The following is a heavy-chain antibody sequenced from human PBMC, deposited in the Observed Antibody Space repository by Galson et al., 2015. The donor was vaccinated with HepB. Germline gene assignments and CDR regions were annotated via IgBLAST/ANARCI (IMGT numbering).Heavy chain of an antibody. D-gene: IGHD3-22*01. Sequence: QVQLQESGPGLVKPSETLSLTCTVSGYSISSGYYWGWIRQPPGKGLEWIGSIYHSGSTYYNPSLKSRVTISVDTSKNQFSLKLSSVTAADTAVYYCAGEIWSSGAFDIWGQGTMVTVSS. CDR1: GYSISSGYY. CDR3: AGEIWSSGAFDI. CDR2: IYHSGST. J-gene: IGHJ3*02. V-gene: IGHV4-38-2*02.